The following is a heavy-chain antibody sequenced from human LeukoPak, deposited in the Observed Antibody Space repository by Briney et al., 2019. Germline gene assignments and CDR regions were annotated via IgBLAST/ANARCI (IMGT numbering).Heavy chain of an antibody. CDR2: INHSGST. J-gene: IGHJ4*02. CDR3: ARGFRAGGYDY. D-gene: IGHD2-15*01. Sequence: PTQCLSPAWADYGGSFSGYYWRLIRQPPGKGLEWIGEINHSGSTNYNPSLKSRVTISVDTSNNQFFLKLSSVTAADTAVYYCARGFRAGGYDYWGQGTLVTVSS. CDR1: GGSFSGYY. V-gene: IGHV4-34*01.